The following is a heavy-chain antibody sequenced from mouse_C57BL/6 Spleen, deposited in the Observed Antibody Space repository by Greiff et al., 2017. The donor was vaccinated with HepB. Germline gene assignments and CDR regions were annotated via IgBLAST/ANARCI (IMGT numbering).Heavy chain of an antibody. CDR2: INPSSGYT. D-gene: IGHD1-1*01. J-gene: IGHJ4*01. CDR1: GYTFTSYT. CDR3: ASTTVVPYYYAMDY. Sequence: QVQLQQSGAELARPGASVKMSCKASGYTFTSYTMHWVKQRPGQGLEWIGYINPSSGYTKYNQKFKDKATLTADKSSSTAYMQLSSLTSEVSAVYYCASTTVVPYYYAMDYWGQGTSVTVSS. V-gene: IGHV1-4*01.